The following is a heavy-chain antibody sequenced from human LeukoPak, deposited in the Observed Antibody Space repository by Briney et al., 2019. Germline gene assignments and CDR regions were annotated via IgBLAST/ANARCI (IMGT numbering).Heavy chain of an antibody. D-gene: IGHD3-10*01. CDR3: ATSKLQLFPFDY. V-gene: IGHV4-59*08. J-gene: IGHJ4*02. CDR1: GGSISSYY. CDR2: IYYRGGT. Sequence: SETLSLTCTVSGGSISSYYWSWIRQPPGKGLEWIGNIYYRGGTNYNPSLKSRLTISVDTSKNQFSLKLSSVTAADTAVYYCATSKLQLFPFDYWGQGTLVAVSS.